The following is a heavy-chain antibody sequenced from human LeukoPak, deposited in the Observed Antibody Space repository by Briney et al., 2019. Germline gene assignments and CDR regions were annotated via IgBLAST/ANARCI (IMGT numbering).Heavy chain of an antibody. CDR2: IIPIFGTA. CDR1: GGTFSSYA. D-gene: IGHD5-24*01. CDR3: ARDIRGGDGYNEGLYY. J-gene: IGHJ4*02. V-gene: IGHV1-69*13. Sequence: GASVKVSCKASGGTFSSYAISWVRQAPGQGLEWMGGIIPIFGTANYAQKFQGRVTITADESTSTAYMELSSLRSEDTAVYYCARDIRGGDGYNEGLYYWGQGTLVTVSS.